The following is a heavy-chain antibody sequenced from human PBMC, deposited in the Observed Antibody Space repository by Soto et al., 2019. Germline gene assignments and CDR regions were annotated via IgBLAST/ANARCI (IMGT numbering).Heavy chain of an antibody. CDR3: ARARYYDSSGYFLTPFDY. D-gene: IGHD3-22*01. CDR1: GYTFTSCG. J-gene: IGHJ4*02. Sequence: GASVKVSCKASGYTFTSCGISWVRQAPGQGLEWMGWISAYNGNTNYAQKLQGRVTMTTDTSTSTAYMELRSLRSDDTAVYYCARARYYDSSGYFLTPFDYWGQGTLVTVSS. V-gene: IGHV1-18*04. CDR2: ISAYNGNT.